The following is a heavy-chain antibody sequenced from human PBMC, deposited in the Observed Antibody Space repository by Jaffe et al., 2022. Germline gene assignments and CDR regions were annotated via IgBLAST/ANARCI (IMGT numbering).Heavy chain of an antibody. V-gene: IGHV4-38-2*01. J-gene: IGHJ4*02. D-gene: IGHD3-22*01. CDR1: GYSISSGYY. CDR3: ARAGYYYDSSGYDY. Sequence: QVQLQESGPGLVKPSETLSLTCAVSGYSISSGYYWGWIRQPPGKGLEWIGSIYHSGSTYYNPSLKSRVTISVDTSKNQFSLKLSSVTAADTAVYYCARAGYYYDSSGYDYWGQGTLVTVSS. CDR2: IYHSGST.